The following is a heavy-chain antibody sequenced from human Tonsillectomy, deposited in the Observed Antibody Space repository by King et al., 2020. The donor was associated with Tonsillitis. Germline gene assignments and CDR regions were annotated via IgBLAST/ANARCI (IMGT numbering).Heavy chain of an antibody. D-gene: IGHD6-19*01. J-gene: IGHJ4*02. Sequence: VQLVESGGGVVQPGRSLRLSCAASGFTFSDYGMHWVRQAPGKGLEWMAVISYDGSHKYYADSVKGRFTISRDSSKNTLYLQMNSLTAEDTAVYYCAKHGSAWPFDYWGQGTLVTVSS. V-gene: IGHV3-30*18. CDR3: AKHGSAWPFDY. CDR1: GFTFSDYG. CDR2: ISYDGSHK.